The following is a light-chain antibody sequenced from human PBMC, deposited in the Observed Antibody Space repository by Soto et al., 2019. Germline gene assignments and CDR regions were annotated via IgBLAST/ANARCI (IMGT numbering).Light chain of an antibody. CDR1: TTDVVGYEY. CDR2: EVI. V-gene: IGLV2-8*01. CDR3: SSYAGSNNLHVL. Sequence: QSALTQPPSASGSPGQSVTISCTGSTTDVVGYEYVSWYQQHPGKAPKLIIYEVIKRPSGVPDRFSGSKSGNTASLTVSGLQGEDEADYYCSSYAGSNNLHVLFGGGTKLTVL. J-gene: IGLJ2*01.